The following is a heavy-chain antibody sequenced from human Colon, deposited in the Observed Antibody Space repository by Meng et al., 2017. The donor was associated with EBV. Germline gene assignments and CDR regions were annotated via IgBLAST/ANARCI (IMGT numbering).Heavy chain of an antibody. CDR2: IYSGGGT. Sequence: VHVGESGGGFIQPGGSLRLSFAASGFTVSSNYMTWVRQAPGKGLEWVSVIYSGGGTYLADSVKGRFTISRDNSKNTLYLQMNSLRAEDTAVYYCARYGDYAPKDWGQGTLVTVSS. J-gene: IGHJ4*02. CDR3: ARYGDYAPKD. CDR1: GFTVSSNY. D-gene: IGHD4-17*01. V-gene: IGHV3-53*01.